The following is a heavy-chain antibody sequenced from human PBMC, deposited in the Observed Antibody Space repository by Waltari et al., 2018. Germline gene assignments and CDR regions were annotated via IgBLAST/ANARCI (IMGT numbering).Heavy chain of an antibody. Sequence: QVQLVQSGAEVKKPGSSVKVSCKASGGTFRSYAISWVRQAPGQGLEWMGGIIPIFGTANYAQKFQGRVTITADESTSTAYMELSSLRSEDTAVYYCARADIVVVPAAIRYYGMDVWGQGTTVTVSS. J-gene: IGHJ6*02. CDR2: IIPIFGTA. CDR1: GGTFRSYA. CDR3: ARADIVVVPAAIRYYGMDV. D-gene: IGHD2-2*02. V-gene: IGHV1-69*01.